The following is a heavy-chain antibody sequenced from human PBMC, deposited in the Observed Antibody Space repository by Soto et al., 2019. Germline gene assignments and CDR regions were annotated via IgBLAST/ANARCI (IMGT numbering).Heavy chain of an antibody. CDR3: AQRRLWSTNWNSGWFDP. D-gene: IGHD1-7*01. Sequence: QITLRESGPTLAKPTQTLTLTCTFSGFSLSTSGVGVGWIRQPPGKALEWLAVIYWDDDKRYSPSLNNRLTIAKDTAKNQVVLTMTNMDPVDTATYYCAQRRLWSTNWNSGWFDPWGQGTLVTVSS. J-gene: IGHJ5*02. CDR1: GFSLSTSGVG. V-gene: IGHV2-5*02. CDR2: IYWDDDK.